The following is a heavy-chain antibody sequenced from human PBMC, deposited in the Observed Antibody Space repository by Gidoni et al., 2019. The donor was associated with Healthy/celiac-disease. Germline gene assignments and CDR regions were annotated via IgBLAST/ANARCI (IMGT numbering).Heavy chain of an antibody. CDR1: GGSISRGSYY. J-gene: IGHJ4*02. V-gene: IGHV4-61*02. CDR3: ARDVHYDFWSGYFDY. D-gene: IGHD3-3*01. CDR2: IYTSGST. Sequence: QVQLQESGPGLVTPSQTLSLTCTVSGGSISRGSYYWSWIRQPAGKGLEWIGRIYTSGSTNYNPSLKSRVTMSVDTSKNQFSLKLSSVTAADTAVYYCARDVHYDFWSGYFDYWGQGTLVTVSS.